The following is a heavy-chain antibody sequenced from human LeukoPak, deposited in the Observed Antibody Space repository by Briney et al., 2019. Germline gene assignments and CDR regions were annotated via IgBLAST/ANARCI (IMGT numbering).Heavy chain of an antibody. J-gene: IGHJ6*02. Sequence: PGGSLRLSCAASGFTFSSYWMSWVRQVPGKGLVWVSRIHSDGSTTDHADSVKGRFTITRDSAKNTLYLEMNSLRVEDTAVYYCTRDANHYGGMDVWGQGTTVTVSS. CDR2: IHSDGSTT. CDR3: TRDANHYGGMDV. V-gene: IGHV3-74*01. CDR1: GFTFSSYW.